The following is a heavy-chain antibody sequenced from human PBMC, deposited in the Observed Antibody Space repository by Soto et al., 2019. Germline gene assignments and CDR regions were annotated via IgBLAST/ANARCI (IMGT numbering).Heavy chain of an antibody. CDR2: IYLDDSDT. J-gene: IGHJ3*02. CDR3: ASRKRTSDAFDI. V-gene: IGHV5-51*01. D-gene: IGHD1-1*01. CDR1: VYSFTSYW. Sequence: GEPLKISCKASVYSFTSYWIGWVRQMPGKGLEWMGIIYLDDSDTRYSPSFQGQVTISGDKSISTAYLQWSSLKASDTAMYYCASRKRTSDAFDIWGQGTMVTVSS.